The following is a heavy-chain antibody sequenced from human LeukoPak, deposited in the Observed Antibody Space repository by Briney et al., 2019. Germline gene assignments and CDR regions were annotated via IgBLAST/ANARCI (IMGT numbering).Heavy chain of an antibody. CDR2: ISGSGGST. V-gene: IGHV3-23*01. CDR3: AKHRKGMATIGGDYFDY. Sequence: GGSLRLSCAASGFTFSNYAKSLVRQAPGKGLEWVSAISGSGGSTYYADSVKGRFTISRDNSKNTLYLQMNSLRAEDTAVYYCAKHRKGMATIGGDYFDYWGQGTLVTVSS. J-gene: IGHJ4*02. CDR1: GFTFSNYA. D-gene: IGHD5-24*01.